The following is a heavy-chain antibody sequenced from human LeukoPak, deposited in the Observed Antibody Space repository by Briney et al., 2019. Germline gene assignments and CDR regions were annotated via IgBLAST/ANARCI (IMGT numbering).Heavy chain of an antibody. Sequence: HPGGSLRLSCTASGFMFSDYWMSWVRQAPGKGPEWVANINPAGSQQYSVDSLKGRSTVSRDNAKKSFYLQMNYLRAEDTAVYYCVKWGPYCSTRYCPALESWGQGTLVTVSS. CDR1: GFMFSDYW. CDR3: VKWGPYCSTRYCPALES. D-gene: IGHD4-11*01. V-gene: IGHV3-7*01. CDR2: INPAGSQQ. J-gene: IGHJ4*02.